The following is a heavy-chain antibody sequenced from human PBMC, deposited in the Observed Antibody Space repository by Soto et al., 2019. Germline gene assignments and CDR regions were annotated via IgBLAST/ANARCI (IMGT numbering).Heavy chain of an antibody. J-gene: IGHJ5*02. CDR2: INHSGNT. V-gene: IGHV4-39*01. CDR3: SRRAPEGFDP. Sequence: SETLSLTCAVSGGSIGTSAYYWGWIRQAPGKGLEWIGSINHSGNTYLSPSLKDRVTMSVDTSKNSFSLKLRSATAADTGLYYCSRRAPEGFDPWGQGTLVTVSS. CDR1: GGSIGTSAYY.